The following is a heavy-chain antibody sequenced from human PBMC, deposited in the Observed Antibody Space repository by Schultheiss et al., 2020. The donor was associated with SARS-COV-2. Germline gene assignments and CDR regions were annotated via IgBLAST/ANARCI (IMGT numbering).Heavy chain of an antibody. D-gene: IGHD5-18*01. V-gene: IGHV3-21*04. CDR3: TFNTAMVFGPQFYYFYGMDV. J-gene: IGHJ6*02. CDR2: ISSSSSYI. CDR1: GFTFSSYS. Sequence: GGSLRLSCAASGFTFSSYSMNWVSQAPGKGLEWVSSISSSSSYIYYADSVKGRFTISRDNAKNSLYLQMNSLRAEDTAMYYCTFNTAMVFGPQFYYFYGMDVWGQGTTVTVSS.